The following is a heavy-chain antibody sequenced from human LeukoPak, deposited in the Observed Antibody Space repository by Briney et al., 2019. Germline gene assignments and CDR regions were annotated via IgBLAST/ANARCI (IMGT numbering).Heavy chain of an antibody. CDR1: GFTFSSHG. Sequence: PGGSLRLSCVGSGFTFSSHGLHWVRQAPGKGLEWVAFIRDDGSKTHYADSLKGRFTISRDNSKNTLYLQMNSLRAEDTAVYYCAKFGGIQPLDYWGQGTLVTVSS. CDR3: AKFGGIQPLDY. V-gene: IGHV3-30*02. D-gene: IGHD5-18*01. CDR2: IRDDGSKT. J-gene: IGHJ4*02.